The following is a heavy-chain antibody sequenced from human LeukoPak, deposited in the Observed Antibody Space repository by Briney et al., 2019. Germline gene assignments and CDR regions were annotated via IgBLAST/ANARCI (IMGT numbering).Heavy chain of an antibody. D-gene: IGHD3-22*01. J-gene: IGHJ5*02. CDR2: INHSGST. V-gene: IGHV4-30-4*08. Sequence: KPSQTLSLTCTVSGGSISSGDYYWSWIRQPPGKGLEWIGEINHSGSTNYNPSLKSRVTISVDTSKNQFSLKLSSVTAADTAVYYCARVTIIVVENWFDPWGQEPLVTVSS. CDR3: ARVTIIVVENWFDP. CDR1: GGSISSGDYY.